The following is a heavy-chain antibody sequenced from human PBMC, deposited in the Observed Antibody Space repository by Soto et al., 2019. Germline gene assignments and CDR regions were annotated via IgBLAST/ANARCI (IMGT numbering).Heavy chain of an antibody. CDR3: ARGYSSGFVDY. CDR1: GGSVSSGSYY. Sequence: SETLSLTCTVSGGSVSSGSYYWSWIRQPPGKGLEWIGYIYYSGSTNYNPSLKSRVAISVDTSKNQFSLKLSSVTAADTAVYYCARGYSSGFVDYWGQGXLVTVYS. J-gene: IGHJ4*02. CDR2: IYYSGST. V-gene: IGHV4-61*01. D-gene: IGHD6-19*01.